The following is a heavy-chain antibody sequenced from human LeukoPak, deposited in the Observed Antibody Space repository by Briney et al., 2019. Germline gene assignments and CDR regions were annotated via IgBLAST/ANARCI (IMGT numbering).Heavy chain of an antibody. J-gene: IGHJ4*02. Sequence: SETLSLTSTVSGGSISNYHWSWLRHAPGKGLKWIGYIYYSRTTNYNHSLNGRVTISHDMTKNQFFLRLFSMTEADTAFYYCARVWVGGIYWFFDYWGPGSLVTVSS. V-gene: IGHV4-59*01. CDR1: GGSISNYH. D-gene: IGHD2-8*02. CDR3: ARVWVGGIYWFFDY. CDR2: IYYSRTT.